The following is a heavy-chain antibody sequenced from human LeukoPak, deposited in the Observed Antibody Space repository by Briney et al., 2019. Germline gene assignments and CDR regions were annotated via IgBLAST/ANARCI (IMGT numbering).Heavy chain of an antibody. CDR3: ARRTGTTNYYYYMDV. CDR1: GYTFTSYG. J-gene: IGHJ6*03. D-gene: IGHD1-1*01. V-gene: IGHV1-18*01. Sequence: ASVKVSCKASGYTFTSYGISWVRQAPGKGLEWMGWISAYNGNTNYAQKLQGRVTMTTDTSTSTAYMELRSLRSDDTAVYYCARRTGTTNYYYYMDVWGKGTTVTVSS. CDR2: ISAYNGNT.